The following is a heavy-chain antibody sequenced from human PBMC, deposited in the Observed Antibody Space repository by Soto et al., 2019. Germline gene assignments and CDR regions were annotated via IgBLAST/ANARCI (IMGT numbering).Heavy chain of an antibody. CDR3: AGDKTVGNYYYGMDV. J-gene: IGHJ6*02. D-gene: IGHD4-17*01. CDR1: GGTFSSYA. Sequence: GASVKVSCKASGGTFSSYAISWVRQAPGQGLEWMGGIIPIFGTANYAQKFQGRVTITADESTSTAYMELSSLRSEDTAVYYCAGDKTVGNYYYGMDVWDRGTTVTVSS. CDR2: IIPIFGTA. V-gene: IGHV1-69*13.